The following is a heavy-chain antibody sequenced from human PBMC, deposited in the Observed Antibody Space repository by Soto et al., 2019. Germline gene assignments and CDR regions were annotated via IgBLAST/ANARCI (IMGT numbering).Heavy chain of an antibody. CDR2: ISGSGGMT. CDR1: GFAFGNYP. Sequence: EAQLLQSGGGLVQPGGSLRLSCVASGFAFGNYPMAWVRQTPGKGLQWIATISGSGGMTDYEDSVRGRFTVSIDHSKDTVHLQMTSLRADDTAVYYCAKDRIMAREIRAFDIWAQGTTVTIS. J-gene: IGHJ3*02. V-gene: IGHV3-23*01. CDR3: AKDRIMAREIRAFDI. D-gene: IGHD3-10*01.